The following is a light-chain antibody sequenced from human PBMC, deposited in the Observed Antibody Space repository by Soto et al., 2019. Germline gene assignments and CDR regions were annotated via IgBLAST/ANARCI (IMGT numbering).Light chain of an antibody. CDR2: AVS. Sequence: ALTQPASVSESPGQSITISCTGASSDVGLYDYVSWYQQHPGKAPQLMIYAVSNRPSGVSNRFSASKSGNTASLFISGLQAEDEADYYCSSYTSDSSYVFGSGTKVTVL. CDR1: SSDVGLYDY. J-gene: IGLJ1*01. V-gene: IGLV2-14*01. CDR3: SSYTSDSSYV.